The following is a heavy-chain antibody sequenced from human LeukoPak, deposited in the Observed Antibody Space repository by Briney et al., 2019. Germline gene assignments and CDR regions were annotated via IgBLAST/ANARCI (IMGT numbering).Heavy chain of an antibody. CDR1: GFTFDDYA. Sequence: GGSLRLSCAASGFTFDDYAMHWVRQAPGKGLEWVSGISWNSGSIGYADSVKGRFTISRDNAKNSLYLQMNSLRAEDTALYYCAKGTLRGYSDHDAFDIWGQGTMVTVSS. CDR3: AKGTLRGYSDHDAFDI. D-gene: IGHD5-12*01. V-gene: IGHV3-9*01. J-gene: IGHJ3*02. CDR2: ISWNSGSI.